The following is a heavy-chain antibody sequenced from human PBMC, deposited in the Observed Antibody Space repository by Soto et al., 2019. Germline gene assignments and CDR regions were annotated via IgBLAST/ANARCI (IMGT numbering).Heavy chain of an antibody. J-gene: IGHJ6*03. CDR2: IYYSGST. CDR3: ARTLWFGELYDDYYYMDV. V-gene: IGHV4-59*08. Sequence: SENLSLTCTVSGGSISSYYWSWIRQPPGKGLEWIGYIYYSGSTNYNPSLKSRVTISVDTSKNQFSLKLSSVTAADTAVYYCARTLWFGELYDDYYYMDVWGKGTTVTVSS. D-gene: IGHD3-10*01. CDR1: GGSISSYY.